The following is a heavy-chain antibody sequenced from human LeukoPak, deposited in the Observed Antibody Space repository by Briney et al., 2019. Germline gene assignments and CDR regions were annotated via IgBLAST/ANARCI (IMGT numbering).Heavy chain of an antibody. CDR2: MYYSGST. Sequence: SETLSLTCTVSGGSVSSSSSYWGWIRQPPGKGLEWIAIMYYSGSTYYNPSLKSRVTISIDTSKNQFSLNLSSVTAADTALYYCARAVITFGAPVAKGFDCWGRGTLVTVSS. CDR3: ARAVITFGAPVAKGFDC. CDR1: GGSVSSSSSY. J-gene: IGHJ4*02. D-gene: IGHD3-16*01. V-gene: IGHV4-39*07.